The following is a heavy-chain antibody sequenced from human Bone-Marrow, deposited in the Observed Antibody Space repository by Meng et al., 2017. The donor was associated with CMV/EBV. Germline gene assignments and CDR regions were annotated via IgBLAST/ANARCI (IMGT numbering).Heavy chain of an antibody. J-gene: IGHJ4*02. CDR2: ISAYNGNT. V-gene: IGHV1-18*01. CDR3: ARTAIVVVPAATDY. D-gene: IGHD2-2*01. Sequence: ASVKVSFQASGYTFTSYGISWVRQAPGQGLEWMGWISAYNGNTNYAQKLQGRVTMTTDTSTSTAYMQLRSLRSDDTAVYYCARTAIVVVPAATDYWGQGTLVTVSS. CDR1: GYTFTSYG.